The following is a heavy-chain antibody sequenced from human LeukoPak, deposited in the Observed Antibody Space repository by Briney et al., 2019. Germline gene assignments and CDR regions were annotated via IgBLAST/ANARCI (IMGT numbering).Heavy chain of an antibody. Sequence: SETLSLTCAVYGGSFSGYYWSWIRQPPGKGLEWIGEINHSGSTNYNPSLKSRVTISVDTSKNQFSLKLSSVTAADTAVYYCARQLSSGYLSWFDLWGQGTLVTVSS. J-gene: IGHJ5*02. V-gene: IGHV4-34*01. D-gene: IGHD3-22*01. CDR2: INHSGST. CDR1: GGSFSGYY. CDR3: ARQLSSGYLSWFDL.